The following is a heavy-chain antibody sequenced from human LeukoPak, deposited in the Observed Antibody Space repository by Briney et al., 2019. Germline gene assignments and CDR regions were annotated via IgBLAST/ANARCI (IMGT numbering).Heavy chain of an antibody. CDR1: GFTFSSSA. CDR3: AKNLGRYYDSSGYYFGY. J-gene: IGHJ4*02. CDR2: ISGSGGSP. Sequence: PSGGSPRLSCAASGFTFSSSAMSWVRQAPGKGLEWVSSISGSGGSPYYADSVKGRFTISRDNSKNTLYLQMNSLRAEDTAVYYCAKNLGRYYDSSGYYFGYWGQGTLVTVSS. D-gene: IGHD3-22*01. V-gene: IGHV3-23*01.